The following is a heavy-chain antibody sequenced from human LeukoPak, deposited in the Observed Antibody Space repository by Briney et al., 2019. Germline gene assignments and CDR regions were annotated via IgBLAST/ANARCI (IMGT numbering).Heavy chain of an antibody. D-gene: IGHD1-26*01. CDR1: GFTFSSYS. CDR2: ISSSSSYI. CDR3: ARDSRRGELLTLFDP. J-gene: IGHJ5*02. V-gene: IGHV3-21*01. Sequence: GGSLRLSCAASGFTFSSYSMNWVRQAPGKGLEGVSSISSSSSYIYYADSVKGRFTISRDNAKNSLYLQMNSLRAEDTAVYYCARDSRRGELLTLFDPWGQGTLVTVSS.